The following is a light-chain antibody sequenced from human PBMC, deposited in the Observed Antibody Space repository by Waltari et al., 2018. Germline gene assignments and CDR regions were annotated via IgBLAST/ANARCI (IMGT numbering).Light chain of an antibody. Sequence: DVQLTQSPSSLSASVGDRVPIPCRASQGIRNDLAWYQQRPGKAPKRLIYGASTLPGGVPSRFSGSGSGTEFTLTISSLQPEDFATYYCQQHTSYPWTFGPGTTV. CDR3: QQHTSYPWT. V-gene: IGKV1-17*01. J-gene: IGKJ1*01. CDR2: GAS. CDR1: QGIRND.